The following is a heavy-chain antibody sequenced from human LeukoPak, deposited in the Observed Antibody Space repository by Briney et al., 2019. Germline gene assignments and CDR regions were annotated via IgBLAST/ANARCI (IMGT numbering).Heavy chain of an antibody. D-gene: IGHD2/OR15-2a*01. CDR3: ARDDTTALYYFDY. CDR1: GFTFSSYW. V-gene: IGHV3-7*01. CDR2: INQDGSEK. Sequence: PGGSLRLSCAASGFTFSSYWMSWVRQAPGKGLEWVANINQDGSEKYYVDSVKGRFTISRDNAKNSLYLQMNSLRAEDTAVYCCARDDTTALYYFDYWGQGTLVTVSS. J-gene: IGHJ4*02.